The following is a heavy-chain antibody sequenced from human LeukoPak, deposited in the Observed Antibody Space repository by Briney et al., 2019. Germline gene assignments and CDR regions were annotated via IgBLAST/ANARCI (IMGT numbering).Heavy chain of an antibody. CDR1: GGSISSYY. J-gene: IGHJ6*02. V-gene: IGHV4-59*01. D-gene: IGHD2-2*01. CDR3: ARCSSYYYYGMDV. Sequence: SETPSLTCTVSGGSISSYYWSWIRQPPGKGLEWIGYIYYSGSTNYNPSLKSRVTISVDTSKNQFSLKLSSVTAADTAVYYCARCSSYYYYGMDVWGQGTTVTVSS. CDR2: IYYSGST.